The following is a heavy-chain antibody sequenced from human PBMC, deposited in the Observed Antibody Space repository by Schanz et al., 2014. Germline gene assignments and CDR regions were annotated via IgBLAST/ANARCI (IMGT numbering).Heavy chain of an antibody. Sequence: QVQLVQSGVEVKRPGASVRVSCKASGYSFTDYAIHWVQQAPGQGLEWMGWISGYNGDTNYAPKFQDRVTMTTDTSTGITSLELRNLKSDDTAVYYCARDRVSFVRGPLGVDWGQGTQVIVSS. CDR2: ISGYNGDT. J-gene: IGHJ4*02. D-gene: IGHD3-10*01. CDR1: GYSFTDYA. V-gene: IGHV1-18*01. CDR3: ARDRVSFVRGPLGVD.